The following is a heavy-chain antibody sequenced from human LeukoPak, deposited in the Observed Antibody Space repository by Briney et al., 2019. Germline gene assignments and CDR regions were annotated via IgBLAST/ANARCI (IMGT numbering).Heavy chain of an antibody. CDR3: ARDRDWNYPTVFDY. V-gene: IGHV1-69*04. CDR2: IIPILGIA. Sequence: SMKVSCKASGGTFSSYAISWVRQAPGQGLEWMGRIIPILGIANYAQKFQGRVTITADKSTSTAYMELSSLRSEDTAVYYCARDRDWNYPTVFDYWGQGTLVTVSS. J-gene: IGHJ4*02. CDR1: GGTFSSYA. D-gene: IGHD1-7*01.